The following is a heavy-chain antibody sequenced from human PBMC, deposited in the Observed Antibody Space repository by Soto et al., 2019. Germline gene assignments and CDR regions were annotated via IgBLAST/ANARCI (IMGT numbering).Heavy chain of an antibody. Sequence: GPLRLSCAGSGFTFRYYAMRWVRLAPGTGLEWVSAITGSGGDTFHADSVKGRFTISRDNSKNTLYLQMNSLRAEDMAVYYCAKGSASGSPYYFDFWGQGTLVNVSS. CDR2: ITGSGGDT. D-gene: IGHD6-25*01. J-gene: IGHJ4*02. V-gene: IGHV3-23*01. CDR3: AKGSASGSPYYFDF. CDR1: GFTFRYYA.